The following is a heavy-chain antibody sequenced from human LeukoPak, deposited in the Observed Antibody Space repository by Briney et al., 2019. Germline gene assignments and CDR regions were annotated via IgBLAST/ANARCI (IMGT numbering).Heavy chain of an antibody. CDR2: INPNSGGT. V-gene: IGHV1-2*02. CDR1: GYTYSDYY. D-gene: IGHD5-18*01. Sequence: ASVKVSCKASGYTYSDYYMHWVRQAPGQGLEWTGWINPNSGGTNYAQKFQGRVTMTRDTSITTTYMELSRLTFDDTAVYYCAKSSGNSYMYNFDYWGQGTLVTVSS. CDR3: AKSSGNSYMYNFDY. J-gene: IGHJ4*02.